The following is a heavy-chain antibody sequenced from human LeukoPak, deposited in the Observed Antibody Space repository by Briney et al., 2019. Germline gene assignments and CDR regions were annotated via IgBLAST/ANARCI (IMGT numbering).Heavy chain of an antibody. J-gene: IGHJ6*02. V-gene: IGHV3-43*02. CDR1: GFTFDDYA. CDR3: AKDAPGYSSSWLYYYYGMDV. Sequence: PGGSLRLSCAASGFTFDDYAMHWVRQAPGKGLEWVSLISGDGGSTYYADSAKGRFTISRDNSKNSLYLQMNSLRTEDTALYYCAKDAPGYSSSWLYYYYGMDVWGQGTTVTVSS. D-gene: IGHD6-13*01. CDR2: ISGDGGST.